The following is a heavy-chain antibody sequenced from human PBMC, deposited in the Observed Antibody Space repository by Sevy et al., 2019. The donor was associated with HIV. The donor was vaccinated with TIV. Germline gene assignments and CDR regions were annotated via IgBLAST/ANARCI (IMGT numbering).Heavy chain of an antibody. CDR3: ARSIAAPPEFYYYYYYMDV. CDR1: GGTFSSYA. Sequence: ASVKVSCKASGGTFSSYAISWVRQAPGQGLEWMGGIIPIFGTANYAQKFQGKVTITADKSTSTAYMELSSLRSEDTAVYYCARSIAAPPEFYYYYYYMDVWGKGTTVTVSS. D-gene: IGHD6-6*01. J-gene: IGHJ6*03. V-gene: IGHV1-69*06. CDR2: IIPIFGTA.